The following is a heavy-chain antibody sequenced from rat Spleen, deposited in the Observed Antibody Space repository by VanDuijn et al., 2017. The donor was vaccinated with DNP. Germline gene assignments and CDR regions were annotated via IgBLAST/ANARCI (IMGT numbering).Heavy chain of an antibody. V-gene: IGHV5-46*01. CDR2: ISNTGDST. CDR1: GFTFSHSD. CDR3: SRGPNYGVYSDFLGY. D-gene: IGHD1-11*01. Sequence: EVQVVESGGGLVQPGRSMTVSCAASGFTFSHSDMAWVRQAPTKGLEWVATISNTGDSTYYRDSVRGRFTITRDNAQNTLYLQMSELESEDTANYYCSRGPNYGVYSDFLGYWGQGVMVTVSS. J-gene: IGHJ2*01.